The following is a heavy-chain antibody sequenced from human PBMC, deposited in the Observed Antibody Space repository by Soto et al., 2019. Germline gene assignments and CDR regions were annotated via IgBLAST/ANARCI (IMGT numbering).Heavy chain of an antibody. CDR1: GLTFRNHA. Sequence: GGSLRLSCTTSGLTFRNHAMTWVRQAPDKGLEWVSTISDSGVNTHYADSVKGRFTTSRDNSRNTLYLQMNSLRGEDTAVYYCTRDLFSYHYSGIPWLDPWGQGPLVTVYS. CDR2: ISDSGVNT. J-gene: IGHJ5*02. D-gene: IGHD3-16*02. CDR3: TRDLFSYHYSGIPWLDP. V-gene: IGHV3-23*01.